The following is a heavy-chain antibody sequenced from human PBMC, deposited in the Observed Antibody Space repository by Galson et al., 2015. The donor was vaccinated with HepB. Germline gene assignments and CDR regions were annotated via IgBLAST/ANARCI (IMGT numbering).Heavy chain of an antibody. CDR2: ICGSGGST. Sequence: SLRLSCAASGFTFSSYAMSWVRQAPGKGLEWVSAICGSGGSTYYADSVKGRFTISRDNSKNTLYLQMNSLRAEDTAVYCCAKDYYDSSGYYPRASAFEIWGQGTMVTVSS. CDR3: AKDYYDSSGYYPRASAFEI. CDR1: GFTFSSYA. J-gene: IGHJ3*02. V-gene: IGHV3-23*01. D-gene: IGHD3-22*01.